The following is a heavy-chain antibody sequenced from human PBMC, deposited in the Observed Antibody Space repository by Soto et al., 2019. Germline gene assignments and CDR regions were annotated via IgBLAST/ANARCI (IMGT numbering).Heavy chain of an antibody. CDR1: GCSINSYY. V-gene: IGHV4-59*08. CDR2: IYYSGST. CDR3: ARSYGGTLDY. Sequence: SETLSLTCTFSGCSINSYYWSWIRQPPGKGLECIGYIYYSGSTNYNPSLKSRYTISVDTSKNQFSLKLISVTAADTAVYYCARSYGGTLDYWGQGTLVTVSS. J-gene: IGHJ4*02. D-gene: IGHD4-17*01.